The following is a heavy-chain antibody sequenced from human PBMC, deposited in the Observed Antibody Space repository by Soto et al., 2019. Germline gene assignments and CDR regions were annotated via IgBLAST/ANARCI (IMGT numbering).Heavy chain of an antibody. J-gene: IGHJ5*02. CDR2: IYWDGDR. D-gene: IGHD1-20*01. V-gene: IGHV2-5*02. CDR1: GFSLTSSGVG. CDR3: AHRVPDNSDGDVGWFDP. Sequence: QITLKESGPTLVEPTQTLTLTCSFSGFSLTSSGVGVGWLRQAPGKALECLGIIYWDGDRRYNPSLKERLTITKDTSKNQVVLTMTYMEPADTATYYCAHRVPDNSDGDVGWFDPCGQGPLLTVSS.